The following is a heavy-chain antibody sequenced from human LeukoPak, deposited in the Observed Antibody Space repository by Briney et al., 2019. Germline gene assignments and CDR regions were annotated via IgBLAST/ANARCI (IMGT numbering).Heavy chain of an antibody. CDR3: ARDVSFDY. Sequence: HTGGSLRLSCAASGFRFNSHWMSWVRQAPGKGLEWVSVIYSGGSTYYADSVKGRFTISRDNSKNTLYLQMNSLRAEDTAVYYCARDVSFDYWGQGTLVTVSS. CDR2: IYSGGST. V-gene: IGHV3-66*01. CDR1: GFRFNSHW. J-gene: IGHJ4*02.